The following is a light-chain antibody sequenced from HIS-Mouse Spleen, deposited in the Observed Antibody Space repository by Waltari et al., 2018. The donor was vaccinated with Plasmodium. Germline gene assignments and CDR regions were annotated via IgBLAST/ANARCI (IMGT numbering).Light chain of an antibody. CDR3: YSTDSSGNHRV. CDR1: ALPKKY. J-gene: IGLJ3*02. CDR2: EDS. Sequence: SYELTQPPSVSVSPGQTARITCSGDALPKKYAYWYQQKPSQAPVLVIEEDSKRPSGIPEGFSGSSSGTMATLTISGAQVEDEADYYCYSTDSSGNHRVFGGGTKLTVL. V-gene: IGLV3-10*01.